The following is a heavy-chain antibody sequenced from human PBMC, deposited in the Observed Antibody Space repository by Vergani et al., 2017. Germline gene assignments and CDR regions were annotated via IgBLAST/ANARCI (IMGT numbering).Heavy chain of an antibody. CDR3: ARANHDFWGDAFDI. D-gene: IGHD3-3*01. CDR1: GGTFSSYD. Sequence: QVQLVQSGAEVKKPGSSVKVSCKASGGTFSSYDISWVRQAPGQGLEWMGGIIPIFGTANYAQKFQGRVTITADKSTSTAYMELSSLGAEDTAVYYCARANHDFWGDAFDIWGQGTMVTVSS. V-gene: IGHV1-69*06. J-gene: IGHJ3*02. CDR2: IIPIFGTA.